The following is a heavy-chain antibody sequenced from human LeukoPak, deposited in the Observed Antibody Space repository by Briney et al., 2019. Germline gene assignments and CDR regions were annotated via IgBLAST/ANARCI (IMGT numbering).Heavy chain of an antibody. CDR1: GASISSGSNS. V-gene: IGHV4-39*07. D-gene: IGHD1-1*01. J-gene: IGHJ4*02. CDR3: ARDRGTWNDDGFDY. CDR2: IYHSGST. Sequence: SQTLSLTCTVSGASISSGSNSWGWIRQPPGKGLEWIGSIYHSGSTYYNPSLKSRVTISVDTSKNQFSLKLSSVTAADTAVYYCARDRGTWNDDGFDYWGQGTLVTVSS.